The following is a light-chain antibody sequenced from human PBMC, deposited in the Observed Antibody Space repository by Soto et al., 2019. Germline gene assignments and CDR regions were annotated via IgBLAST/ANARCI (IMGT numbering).Light chain of an antibody. V-gene: IGLV2-14*01. J-gene: IGLJ1*01. CDR3: SSYTTSSIV. CDR1: SSDVGGYKY. Sequence: QSVLTQPASVSGSPGQSITLSCTGTSSDVGGYKYVSWYQHHPGKAPKLMIYEVSNRPSGVSNRFSGSKSGNTASLTISGLQAEDEADYYCSSYTTSSIVFGTGTRSPP. CDR2: EVS.